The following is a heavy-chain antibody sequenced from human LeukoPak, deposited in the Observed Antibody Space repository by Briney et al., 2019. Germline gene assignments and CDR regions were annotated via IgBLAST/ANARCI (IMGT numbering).Heavy chain of an antibody. D-gene: IGHD4-23*01. CDR2: TSYDGSNK. Sequence: PGGSLRLSCAASGFTFSSYGMHWVRQAPGKGLEWVAVTSYDGSNKYYADSVKGRFTISRDNSKNTLYLQMNSLRAEDTAVYYCAKEPPETTVVTPPDYWGQGTLVTVSS. V-gene: IGHV3-30*18. CDR3: AKEPPETTVVTPPDY. CDR1: GFTFSSYG. J-gene: IGHJ4*02.